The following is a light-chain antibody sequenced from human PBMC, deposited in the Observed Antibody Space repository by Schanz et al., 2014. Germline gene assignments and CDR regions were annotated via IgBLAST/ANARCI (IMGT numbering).Light chain of an antibody. Sequence: QSVLTQPPSVSAAPGQRVTISCSGGRSNIGTNLVSWYQQFPGTAPKLLIYDNYYRPSEIPDRFSGSNSGTSAALDITGLQTGDEADYYCATWDSSLSAGVFGGGTKLTVL. CDR3: ATWDSSLSAGV. V-gene: IGLV1-51*01. CDR1: RSNIGTNL. CDR2: DNY. J-gene: IGLJ3*02.